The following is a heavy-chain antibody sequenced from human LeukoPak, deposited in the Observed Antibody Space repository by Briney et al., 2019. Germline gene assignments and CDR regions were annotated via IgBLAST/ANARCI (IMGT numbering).Heavy chain of an antibody. J-gene: IGHJ4*02. Sequence: GASVKVSCKASGYTFTSYGISWVRQAPGQGLEWMGWISAYNGNTNYAQKLQGRVTMTTDTSTSTAYMELRSLRSDDTAVYYCARDYFCSGGLCSDCLDYWGQGTLVTVSS. D-gene: IGHD2-15*01. CDR1: GYTFTSYG. V-gene: IGHV1-18*01. CDR2: ISAYNGNT. CDR3: ARDYFCSGGLCSDCLDY.